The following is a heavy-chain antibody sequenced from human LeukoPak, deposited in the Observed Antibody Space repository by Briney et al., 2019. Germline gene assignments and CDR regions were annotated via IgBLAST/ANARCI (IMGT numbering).Heavy chain of an antibody. CDR2: IYYSGST. CDR1: GGSVSSYY. V-gene: IGHV4-59*02. Sequence: PSETLSLTCTVSGGSVSSYYWSWIRQPPGKGLEWIGYIYYSGSTNYNPSLKSRVTISVDTSKNQFSLKLSSVTAADTAVYYCVRDRCSGGSCYSNYWGQGTLVTVSS. CDR3: VRDRCSGGSCYSNY. D-gene: IGHD2-15*01. J-gene: IGHJ4*02.